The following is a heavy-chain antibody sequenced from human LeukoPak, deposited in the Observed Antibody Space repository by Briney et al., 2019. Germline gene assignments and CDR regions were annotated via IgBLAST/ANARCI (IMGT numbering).Heavy chain of an antibody. Sequence: SETLSLTCTVSGGSIGSDFWSWIRQPPGKGLEWIGYITYSGSTNYNPSLRSRVTISINTSRNQFSLKLSSVTAADTAIYYCARTYYYFPGSSSGSYNFDYWGQGTPVTVSS. J-gene: IGHJ4*02. D-gene: IGHD3-10*01. CDR2: ITYSGST. V-gene: IGHV4-59*01. CDR3: ARTYYYFPGSSSGSYNFDY. CDR1: GGSIGSDF.